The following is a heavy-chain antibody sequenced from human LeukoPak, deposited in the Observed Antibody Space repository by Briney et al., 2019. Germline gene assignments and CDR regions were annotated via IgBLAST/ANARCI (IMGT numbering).Heavy chain of an antibody. Sequence: SETLSLTCTVSGGSISTYYWSWIRQPPGKGLEWIGYIFYSGNTNYNPSLKGRVTISVDTSKKQLSLKLSSVTAADTAVYYCARGTSWAYYYMDVWGKGTRVTISS. D-gene: IGHD2-2*01. V-gene: IGHV4-59*01. CDR2: IFYSGNT. CDR3: ARGTSWAYYYMDV. J-gene: IGHJ6*03. CDR1: GGSISTYY.